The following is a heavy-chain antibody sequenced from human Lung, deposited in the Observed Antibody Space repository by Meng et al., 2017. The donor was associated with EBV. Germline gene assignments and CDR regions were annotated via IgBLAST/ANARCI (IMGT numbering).Heavy chain of an antibody. J-gene: IGHJ4*02. Sequence: QLQPQGSGPGLATPSVSLPLTCAVSAGSISSRNRWVWVRQPPGKGLEWIAELSHSGCTNYTPSLKSRVPISVDKSKNQLSLSLSSVTAADTAAYYRARVGQWLPIDYWGQGTLVTVSS. V-gene: IGHV4-4*02. CDR1: AGSISSRNR. D-gene: IGHD6-19*01. CDR3: ARVGQWLPIDY. CDR2: LSHSGCT.